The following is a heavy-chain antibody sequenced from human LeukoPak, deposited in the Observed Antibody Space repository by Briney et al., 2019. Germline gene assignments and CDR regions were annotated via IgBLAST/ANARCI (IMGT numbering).Heavy chain of an antibody. J-gene: IGHJ6*02. D-gene: IGHD4-17*01. Sequence: SVKVSCKASGFTFTSSAVQWVRQARGQRLEWIGWIVVGSGNTNYAQKFQERVTITRDMSTSTAYMELSSLRSEDTAVYYCAATPTVTTLALAPYYYYGMDVWGQGTTVTVSS. CDR1: GFTFTSSA. CDR2: IVVGSGNT. V-gene: IGHV1-58*01. CDR3: AATPTVTTLALAPYYYYGMDV.